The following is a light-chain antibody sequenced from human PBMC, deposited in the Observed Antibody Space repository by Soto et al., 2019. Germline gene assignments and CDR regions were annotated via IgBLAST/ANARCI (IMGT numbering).Light chain of an antibody. V-gene: IGKV3-20*01. J-gene: IGKJ1*01. CDR1: QSVSSSY. CDR3: QQYGSSPPT. Sequence: EIVLTQSPGTLSSSPGERATLSCRASQSVSSSYLAWYQQKPGQAPRLLIYGASSRATGIPDRFSGSGSGTDFTLTISRLEPEDFAVYYCQQYGSSPPTFGQGTKVDI. CDR2: GAS.